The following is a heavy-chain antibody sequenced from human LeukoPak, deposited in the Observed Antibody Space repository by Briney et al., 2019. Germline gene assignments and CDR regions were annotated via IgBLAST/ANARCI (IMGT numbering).Heavy chain of an antibody. CDR1: GFTFSSYE. D-gene: IGHD3-22*01. Sequence: GGSLRLSCAASGFTFSSYEMNWVRQAPGKGLEWVSYISSSGSTIYYADSVKGRFTISRDNAKNSLYLQMNSLRAEDTAVYYCARGYDSSGYYSPAGFDYWGQGTLVTVSS. CDR3: ARGYDSSGYYSPAGFDY. J-gene: IGHJ4*02. CDR2: ISSSGSTI. V-gene: IGHV3-48*03.